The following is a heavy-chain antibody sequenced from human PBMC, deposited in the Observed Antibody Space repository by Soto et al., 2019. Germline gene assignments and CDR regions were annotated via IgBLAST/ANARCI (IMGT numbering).Heavy chain of an antibody. CDR3: ASLSITIFGVVTRGMDV. V-gene: IGHV1-69*13. D-gene: IGHD3-3*01. CDR1: GGTFSSYA. CDR2: IIPIFGTA. Sequence: SVEVSCKASGGTFSSYAISWVRQAPGQGLEWMGGIIPIFGTANYAQKFQGRVTITADESTSTAYMELSSLRSEDTAVYYCASLSITIFGVVTRGMDVWGQGTTVTVSS. J-gene: IGHJ6*02.